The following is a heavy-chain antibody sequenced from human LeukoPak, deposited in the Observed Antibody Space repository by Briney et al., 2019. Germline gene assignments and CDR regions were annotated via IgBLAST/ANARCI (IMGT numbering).Heavy chain of an antibody. CDR1: GGSISSGGYY. V-gene: IGHV4-31*03. J-gene: IGHJ4*02. CDR2: IYYSGST. D-gene: IGHD4-17*01. CDR3: AREDYGDFKFDY. Sequence: SETLSLTCTASGGSISSGGYYWSWIRQHPGKGLEWIGYIYYSGSTYYNPSLKSRVTISVDTSKNQFSLKLSSVTAADTAVYYCAREDYGDFKFDYWGQGTLVTVSS.